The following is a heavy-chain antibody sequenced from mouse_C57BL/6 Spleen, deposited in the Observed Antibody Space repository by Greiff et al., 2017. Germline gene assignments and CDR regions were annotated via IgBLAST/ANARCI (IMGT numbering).Heavy chain of an antibody. CDR2: IYPRSGNT. D-gene: IGHD1-1*01. V-gene: IGHV1-81*01. CDR3: ARGGSSYSYYFDY. J-gene: IGHJ2*01. CDR1: GYTFTSYG. Sequence: QVQLQQSGAELARPGASVKLSCTASGYTFTSYGISWVKQRPGQDLEWIGEIYPRSGNTSYNENFKGKVTLTADKSSSTAYMELRSLTSEDSAVYYCARGGSSYSYYFDYWGQGTTLTVSS.